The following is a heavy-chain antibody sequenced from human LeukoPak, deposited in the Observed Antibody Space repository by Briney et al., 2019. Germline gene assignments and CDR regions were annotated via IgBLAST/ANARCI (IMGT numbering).Heavy chain of an antibody. Sequence: GGSLRLSCAASGFTFSSYSMNWVRQAPGKGLEWVSYISSSSSTIYYADSVKGRFTISRDNAKNSLYLQMNSLRAEDTAVYYCARFRYYDSSGYYYDFDYWGQGTLVTVSS. V-gene: IGHV3-48*04. J-gene: IGHJ4*02. CDR3: ARFRYYDSSGYYYDFDY. CDR2: ISSSSSTI. D-gene: IGHD3-22*01. CDR1: GFTFSSYS.